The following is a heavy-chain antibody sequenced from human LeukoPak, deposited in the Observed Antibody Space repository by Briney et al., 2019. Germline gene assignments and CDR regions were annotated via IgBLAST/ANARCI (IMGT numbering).Heavy chain of an antibody. Sequence: GGSLRLSCAVSGFTFSSYWMSWVRQAPGKGLEWVANIKQDGSEKYYVDSVKGRFTISRDNAKNSLYLQMNSLRAEDTAVYYCAREGLRSSSSTYWGQGTLVTVSS. CDR2: IKQDGSEK. D-gene: IGHD6-6*01. CDR3: AREGLRSSSSTY. V-gene: IGHV3-7*01. CDR1: GFTFSSYW. J-gene: IGHJ4*02.